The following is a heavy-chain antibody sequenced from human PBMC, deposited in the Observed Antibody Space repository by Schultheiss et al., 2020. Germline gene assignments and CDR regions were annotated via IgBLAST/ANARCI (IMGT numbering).Heavy chain of an antibody. D-gene: IGHD5-12*01. CDR1: GYSISSGYY. CDR2: IYYSGST. CDR3: ARALATWGMDV. Sequence: SETLSLTCAVSGYSISSGYYWGWIRQPPGKGLEWIGYIYYSGSTNYNPSLKSRVTISVDTSKNQFSLKLSSVTAADTAVYYCARALATWGMDVWGQGTTVTVSS. J-gene: IGHJ6*02. V-gene: IGHV4-61*01.